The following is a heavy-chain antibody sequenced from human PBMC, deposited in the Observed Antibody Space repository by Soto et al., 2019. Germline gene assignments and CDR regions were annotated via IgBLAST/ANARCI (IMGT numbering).Heavy chain of an antibody. CDR1: GFIFSNYS. CDR2: ISRTSIYI. Sequence: EVHLVESGGGRVKAGGSLRLSCAASGFIFSNYSMHWVRQAPGKGLEWVSAISRTSIYIYYPDSLNGGITVSRDNAKNSLYLQMNSLRAEDTAVYYCARDSRGGGMDVWGQGTTVTASS. D-gene: IGHD3-16*01. CDR3: ARDSRGGGMDV. V-gene: IGHV3-21*01. J-gene: IGHJ6*02.